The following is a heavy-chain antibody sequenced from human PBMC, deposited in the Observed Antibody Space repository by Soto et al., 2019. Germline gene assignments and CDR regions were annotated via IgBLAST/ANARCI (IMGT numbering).Heavy chain of an antibody. CDR2: MNPNSGDT. J-gene: IGHJ4*02. Sequence: QVQLVQSGAEVKKPGASVKVSCKASGYTFTNYHIHWVRQATGQGLEWMGWMNPNSGDTGYAQKFQGAVTMTRDTPKTAAYMGLSGLRSEDTAGYYCARGGGGRWYSGDYWGQGTLVTVSS. V-gene: IGHV1-8*01. CDR1: GYTFTNYH. D-gene: IGHD6-13*01. CDR3: ARGGGGRWYSGDY.